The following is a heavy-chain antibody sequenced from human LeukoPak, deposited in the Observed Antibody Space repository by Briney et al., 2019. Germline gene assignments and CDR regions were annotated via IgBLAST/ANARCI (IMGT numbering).Heavy chain of an antibody. J-gene: IGHJ4*02. Sequence: PGGSLRLSCAASGFTVSSNYMSCVRQAPGKGLEWVSVIYSGGSTYYADSVKGRFTISRDNSKNMLYLQMNSLRAEDTAVYYCARFTVGPTSAFDYWGQGTLVTVSS. V-gene: IGHV3-66*01. CDR2: IYSGGST. CDR3: ARFTVGPTSAFDY. D-gene: IGHD1-26*01. CDR1: GFTVSSNY.